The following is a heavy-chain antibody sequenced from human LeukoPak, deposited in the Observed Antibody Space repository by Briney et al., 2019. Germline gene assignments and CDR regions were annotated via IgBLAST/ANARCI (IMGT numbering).Heavy chain of an antibody. D-gene: IGHD3-9*01. Sequence: PSETLSLTCTVSGDSISSSNSYWGWIRQPPGKGPEWIGSIYYSGTTYHNPSLKSRVTISVDTSRNQFSLKVSSVTDADTAVYYCARQRRYDYYMDVWGKGTTVTVSS. J-gene: IGHJ6*03. V-gene: IGHV4-39*01. CDR2: IYYSGTT. CDR1: GDSISSSNSY. CDR3: ARQRRYDYYMDV.